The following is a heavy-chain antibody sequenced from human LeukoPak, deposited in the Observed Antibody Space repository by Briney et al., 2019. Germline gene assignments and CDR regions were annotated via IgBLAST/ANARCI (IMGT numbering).Heavy chain of an antibody. Sequence: ASVRVSCMASGYTFTVYYMHWVRQAPGQGLGWVGWINPNRGGTNYPQKFQGRVTMTRGTSISTAYMELSRLRSDDTAVYYCAIRYCSSTSCHDAFDIWGQGTMVTVSS. CDR1: GYTFTVYY. D-gene: IGHD2-2*01. V-gene: IGHV1-2*02. CDR2: INPNRGGT. J-gene: IGHJ3*02. CDR3: AIRYCSSTSCHDAFDI.